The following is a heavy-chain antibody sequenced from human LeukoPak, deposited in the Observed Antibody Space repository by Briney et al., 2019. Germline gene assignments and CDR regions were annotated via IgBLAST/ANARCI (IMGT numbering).Heavy chain of an antibody. Sequence: SVQVSCKASGGTFSSYAISWVRQAPGQGLEWMGRIIPILGIANYAQKFQGRVTITADKSTSTAYMELSSLRSEDTAVYYCARSHHPYSYDSYWGQGTLVTVSS. D-gene: IGHD5-18*01. CDR2: IIPILGIA. CDR3: ARSHHPYSYDSY. CDR1: GGTFSSYA. J-gene: IGHJ4*02. V-gene: IGHV1-69*04.